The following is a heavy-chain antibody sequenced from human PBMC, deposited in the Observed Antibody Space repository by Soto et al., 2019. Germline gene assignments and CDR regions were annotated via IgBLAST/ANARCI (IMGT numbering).Heavy chain of an antibody. CDR2: IYYSGST. V-gene: IGHV4-39*01. D-gene: IGHD3-16*01. CDR1: GGSISSSDYY. J-gene: IGHJ4*02. Sequence: QLQLQESGPGLVKPSETLSLTCTVSGGSISSSDYYWGWIRQPPGKGLEWIGSIYYSGSTYYSPSLKSXXTXAXXTSKNQFSLKLSSVTAADTAVYSCARVELGLNLQYWGQGTLVAVSS. CDR3: ARVELGLNLQY.